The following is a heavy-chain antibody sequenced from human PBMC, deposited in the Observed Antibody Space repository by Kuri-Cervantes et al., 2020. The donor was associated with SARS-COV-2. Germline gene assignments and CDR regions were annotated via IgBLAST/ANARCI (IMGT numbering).Heavy chain of an antibody. D-gene: IGHD6-19*01. J-gene: IGHJ6*02. CDR2: IDPSGGST. Sequence: ASVKVSCKASGYTFTNYYMHWVRQAPGQGLEWMGIIDPSGGSTSYAQKFQGRVTMTRDTSTSTVYMELSSLRSEDTAVYYCARHFNGWIRNYYYGMDVWGQGTTVTVSS. CDR3: ARHFNGWIRNYYYGMDV. V-gene: IGHV1-46*01. CDR1: GYTFTNYY.